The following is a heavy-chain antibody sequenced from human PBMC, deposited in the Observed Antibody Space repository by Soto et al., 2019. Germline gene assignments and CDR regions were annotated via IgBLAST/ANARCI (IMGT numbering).Heavy chain of an antibody. D-gene: IGHD2-8*01. CDR2: IDPSDSNI. V-gene: IGHV5-10-1*01. CDR3: ATTNGAYGDY. CDR1: GYRFTSYW. J-gene: IGHJ4*02. Sequence: PGESLKISCKGSGYRFTSYWITWVRQMPGKRLEWMGRIDPSDSNINSSPSFQGHVTFLADKSINTAYLQWTTLKPSDTATYYCATTNGAYGDYWGQGTLVTVSS.